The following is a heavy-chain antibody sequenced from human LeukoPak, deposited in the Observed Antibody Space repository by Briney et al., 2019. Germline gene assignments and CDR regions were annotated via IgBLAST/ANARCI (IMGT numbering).Heavy chain of an antibody. Sequence: SVKVSCKASGYTFTSYGFSWVRQAPGQGLEWMGWISAYNGNTNYAQKLQGRVTMTTDTSTSTAYMELRSLRSDDTAVYYCGRYYDSSGYYQFDYWGQGTLVTVS. J-gene: IGHJ4*02. D-gene: IGHD3-22*01. CDR1: GYTFTSYG. CDR3: GRYYDSSGYYQFDY. V-gene: IGHV1-18*01. CDR2: ISAYNGNT.